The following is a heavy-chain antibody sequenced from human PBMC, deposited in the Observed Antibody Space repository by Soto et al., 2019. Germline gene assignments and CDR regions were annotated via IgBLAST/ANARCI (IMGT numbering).Heavy chain of an antibody. J-gene: IGHJ5*02. CDR1: GGSVSRSNW. CDR3: ASVGSDYDNSGYYLP. D-gene: IGHD3-22*01. Sequence: SETLSLTXIVSGGSVSRSNWWSWVRQPPGKGLEWIGEIYHSGSTTYNPSLKSRATISVDKSENQFSLRLKSVTAADTAVYYCASVGSDYDNSGYYLPWGPGTLVTVSS. CDR2: IYHSGST. V-gene: IGHV4-4*02.